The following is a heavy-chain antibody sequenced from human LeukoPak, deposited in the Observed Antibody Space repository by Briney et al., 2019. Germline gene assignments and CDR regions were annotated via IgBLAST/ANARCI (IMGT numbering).Heavy chain of an antibody. CDR3: ARRYDSSGYYYGDY. V-gene: IGHV3-9*01. CDR2: ISWNSGSI. CDR1: GFTFDDYA. J-gene: IGHJ4*02. Sequence: PGGSLRLSCAASGFTFDDYAMHWVRQAPGKGLDWVSGISWNSGSIGYADSVKGRFTISRDNAKNSLYLQMNSLRAEDTAVYYCARRYDSSGYYYGDYWGQGTLVTVSS. D-gene: IGHD3-22*01.